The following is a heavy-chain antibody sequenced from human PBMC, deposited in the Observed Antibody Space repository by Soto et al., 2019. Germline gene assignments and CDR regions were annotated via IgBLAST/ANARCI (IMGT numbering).Heavy chain of an antibody. CDR3: VTESRSRGWFH. Sequence: EVQLVESGGGLVQPGGFLRISCAASGFTFSDYWMSWVRQTPGKGLEWVAKINQGGSDIYYVDSVRGRFTISRDNAKSSLYLQINSLGVEDMAVYYCVTESRSRGWFHWGQGTMVTVSS. CDR1: GFTFSDYW. CDR2: INQGGSDI. D-gene: IGHD6-19*01. V-gene: IGHV3-7*01. J-gene: IGHJ3*01.